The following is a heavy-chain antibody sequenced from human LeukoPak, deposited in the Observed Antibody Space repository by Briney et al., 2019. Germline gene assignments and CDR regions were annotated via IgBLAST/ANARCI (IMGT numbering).Heavy chain of an antibody. J-gene: IGHJ3*02. CDR3: ARDRITMVWGDRPDAFDI. D-gene: IGHD3-10*01. V-gene: IGHV1-69*13. CDR2: IIPIFGTA. Sequence: ASVKVSCKASGGTFSSYAISWVRQAPGQGLEWMGGIIPIFGTANYAQRFQGRVTITADESTSTAYMELSSLRSEDTAVYYCARDRITMVWGDRPDAFDIWGQGTMVTVSS. CDR1: GGTFSSYA.